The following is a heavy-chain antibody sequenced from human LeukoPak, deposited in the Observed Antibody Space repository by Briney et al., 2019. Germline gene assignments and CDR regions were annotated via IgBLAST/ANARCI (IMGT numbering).Heavy chain of an antibody. V-gene: IGHV3-30*02. CDR2: IRYDGGNK. CDR3: AKDEVVPGYYYTDV. CDR1: GFTFSSYG. Sequence: GGSLRLSCAASGFTFSSYGMHWVRQAPGKGLEWVAFIRYDGGNKYYADSVKGRFTISRDNSKNTMYLQMNSLNAEDTAVYYCAKDEVVPGYYYTDVWGRGTTVTISS. D-gene: IGHD2-2*01. J-gene: IGHJ6*03.